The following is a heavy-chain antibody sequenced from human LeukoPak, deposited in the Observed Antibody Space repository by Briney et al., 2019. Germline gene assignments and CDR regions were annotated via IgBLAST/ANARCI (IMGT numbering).Heavy chain of an antibody. CDR2: IKQDGSEK. V-gene: IGHV3-7*01. Sequence: GGSLRLSCAASGFTFSSYWMSWVRQAPGKGLEWVANIKQDGSEKYYVDSVKGRFTISRDNAKNSLYLQMNSLRAEDTAVYYCARQGWQWLVREAHFDYWGQGTLVTVSS. CDR3: ARQGWQWLVREAHFDY. D-gene: IGHD6-19*01. J-gene: IGHJ4*02. CDR1: GFTFSSYW.